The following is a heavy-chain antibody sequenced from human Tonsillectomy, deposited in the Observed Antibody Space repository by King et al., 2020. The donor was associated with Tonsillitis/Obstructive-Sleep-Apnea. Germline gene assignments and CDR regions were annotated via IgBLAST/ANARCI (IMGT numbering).Heavy chain of an antibody. CDR2: ISSSGSTI. D-gene: IGHD2-21*02. V-gene: IGHV3-48*03. Sequence: VQLVESGGGLVQPGGSLRLSCAASGFTFSSYEMNWVRQAPGKGLEWVSYISSSGSTIYYADSVKGRFTISRDNAKNSLYPQMNSLRAEDTAVYYCARDLYCGGDCLSSYWYFDLWGRGTLVTVSS. CDR3: ARDLYCGGDCLSSYWYFDL. CDR1: GFTFSSYE. J-gene: IGHJ2*01.